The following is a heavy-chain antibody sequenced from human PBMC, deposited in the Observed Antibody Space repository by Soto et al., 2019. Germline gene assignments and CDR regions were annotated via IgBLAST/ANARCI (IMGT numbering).Heavy chain of an antibody. Sequence: EVQLLESGGGLVQPGGSLRLSCAASGFTFSSYAMSWVRQAPGKGLEWVSAISGSGGSTYYADSVKGRFTISRDNSKNTLYLQMNSLRAEDTAVYYCAKAIFVYNWIHLQAPPSMDVWGQGTTVTVSS. V-gene: IGHV3-23*01. CDR1: GFTFSSYA. CDR3: AKAIFVYNWIHLQAPPSMDV. J-gene: IGHJ6*02. D-gene: IGHD1-20*01. CDR2: ISGSGGST.